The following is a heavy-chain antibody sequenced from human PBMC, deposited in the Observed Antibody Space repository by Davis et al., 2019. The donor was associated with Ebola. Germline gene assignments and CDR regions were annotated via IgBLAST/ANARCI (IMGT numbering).Heavy chain of an antibody. V-gene: IGHV1-69*04. CDR3: ARDPYGDYPDY. Sequence: SVKVSCKASGGTFSSYAISWVRQAPGQGLEWMGRIIPILGIANYAQKFQGRVTITADKSTSTVYMELSSLRSEDTAVYYCARDPYGDYPDYWGQGTLVTVSS. J-gene: IGHJ4*02. CDR2: IIPILGIA. CDR1: GGTFSSYA. D-gene: IGHD4-17*01.